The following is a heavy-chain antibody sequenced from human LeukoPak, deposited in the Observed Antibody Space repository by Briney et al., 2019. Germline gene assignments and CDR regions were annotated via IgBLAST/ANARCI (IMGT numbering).Heavy chain of an antibody. J-gene: IGHJ3*02. CDR3: ARNSRKVLRYFDWFPDAFDI. CDR1: GGTFSSYA. V-gene: IGHV1-69*06. D-gene: IGHD3-9*01. Sequence: SVKVSCKASGGTFSSYAISWVRQAPGQGLEWMGGIIPIFGTANYAQKFQGRVTITADKSTSTAYMELSSLRSEDTAVYYCARNSRKVLRYFDWFPDAFDIWGQGTMVTVSS. CDR2: IIPIFGTA.